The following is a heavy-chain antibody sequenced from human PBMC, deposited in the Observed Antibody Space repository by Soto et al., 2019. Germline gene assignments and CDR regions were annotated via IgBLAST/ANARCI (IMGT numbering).Heavy chain of an antibody. J-gene: IGHJ4*02. V-gene: IGHV3-23*01. CDR1: EFTFGSSA. Sequence: EVQLLESGGGLVQPGGSLRLSCAASEFTFGSSAMSWVRQAPGKGLEWVSAISASGVSTYYADSVQGRFTISRDNSKNMLYLQMNSLRAEDTAVYYCAKPFQSGYESDDYWGQGTLVTVSS. CDR3: AKPFQSGYESDDY. CDR2: ISASGVST. D-gene: IGHD3-3*01.